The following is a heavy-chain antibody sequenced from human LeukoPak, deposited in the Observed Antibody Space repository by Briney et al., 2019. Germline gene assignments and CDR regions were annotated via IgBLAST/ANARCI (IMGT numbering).Heavy chain of an antibody. Sequence: SETLSLTCTVSGGSISSYFWSWIRQPPGKGLEWIGYIYYSGSTNYNPSLKSRVTISVDTSKNQFSLKLSSVTAADTAVYYCARVNPLSSSWYGDFDYWGQGTLVTVSS. D-gene: IGHD6-13*01. CDR2: IYYSGST. J-gene: IGHJ4*02. CDR3: ARVNPLSSSWYGDFDY. CDR1: GGSISSYF. V-gene: IGHV4-59*01.